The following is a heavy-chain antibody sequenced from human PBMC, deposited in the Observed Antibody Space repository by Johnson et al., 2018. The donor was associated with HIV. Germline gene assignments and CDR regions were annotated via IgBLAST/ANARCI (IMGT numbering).Heavy chain of an antibody. V-gene: IGHV3-64*01. CDR1: GFTFSSYA. D-gene: IGHD4-17*01. J-gene: IGHJ3*02. CDR2: ISSNGGST. CDR3: ARDRMYDYGDYGGAFEI. Sequence: VQLVESGGGLVQPGGSPRLSCAASGFTFSSYAMHWVRQAPGKGLEYVSAISSNGGSTYYANSVKGRFTISRDNSKNTLYLQMGSLRAEDMAVYYCARDRMYDYGDYGGAFEIWGQGTMVT.